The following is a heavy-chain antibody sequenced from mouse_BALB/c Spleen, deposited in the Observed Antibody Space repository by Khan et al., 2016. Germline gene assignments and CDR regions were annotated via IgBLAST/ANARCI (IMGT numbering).Heavy chain of an antibody. J-gene: IGHJ2*01. D-gene: IGHD2-14*01. Sequence: VQLLQSGAELVKPGASVKLSCTASGFNIKDTYMHWVKQRPEQGLEWIGRMEPANGNNKYDPKFQGKATITADKSSNTAYLQPSSLTSADTAVYYCASVGTYFVYWLQRTPLTLSS. CDR2: MEPANGNN. V-gene: IGHV14-3*02. CDR3: ASVGTYFVY. CDR1: GFNIKDTY.